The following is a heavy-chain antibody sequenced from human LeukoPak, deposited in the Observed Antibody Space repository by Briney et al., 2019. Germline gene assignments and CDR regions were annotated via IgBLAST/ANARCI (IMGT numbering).Heavy chain of an antibody. CDR3: AREGYSYSDAFDI. J-gene: IGHJ3*02. CDR2: ISGSSSYI. Sequence: GGALRLSCAATGFTFSPYSMNWVRQAPGKGLEWVSSISGSSSYISYADSVKGRFTISRDNAKNSLYLQMNSLRAEDTAVYYCAREGYSYSDAFDIWGQGTMVTVSS. CDR1: GFTFSPYS. V-gene: IGHV3-21*01. D-gene: IGHD5-18*01.